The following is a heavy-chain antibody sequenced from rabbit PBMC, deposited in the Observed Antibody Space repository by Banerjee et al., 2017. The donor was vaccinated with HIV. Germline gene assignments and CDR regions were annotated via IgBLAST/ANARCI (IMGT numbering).Heavy chain of an antibody. V-gene: IGHV1S47*01. CDR3: ARGSAAMTMVITGYYLSL. Sequence: QEQLEESGGGLVKPEGSLTLTCKASGFPFSNKAVMCWVRQAPGKGLEWIGIIDAGEGITDYASWVKGRFTISRDNAQNTVDLKMTSLTAADTATYFCARGSAAMTMVITGYYLSLWGQGTLVTVS. CDR2: IDAGEGIT. J-gene: IGHJ4*01. CDR1: GFPFSNKA. D-gene: IGHD2-1*01.